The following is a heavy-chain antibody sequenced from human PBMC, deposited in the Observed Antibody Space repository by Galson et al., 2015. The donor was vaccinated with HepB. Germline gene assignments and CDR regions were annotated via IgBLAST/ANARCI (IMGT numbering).Heavy chain of an antibody. D-gene: IGHD3-16*01. V-gene: IGHV3-21*01. Sequence: SLRLSCAASGFSFSSYNMYWVRQAPGRGLEWVPSISGSGDYSYYADSVRGRFTISRDNAKNSVSLQMNSLRAEDTVVYYCVRHPPLGGPSDYWGQGALVTVSS. CDR1: GFSFSSYN. CDR2: ISGSGDYS. CDR3: VRHPPLGGPSDY. J-gene: IGHJ4*02.